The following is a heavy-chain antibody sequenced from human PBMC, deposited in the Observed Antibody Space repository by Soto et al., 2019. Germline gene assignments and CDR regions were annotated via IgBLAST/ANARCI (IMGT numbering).Heavy chain of an antibody. CDR3: ARDNGYESAY. V-gene: IGHV1-18*01. Sequence: QVQLVQSGAEVKKPGASVRVSCKASGYTFTSYGISWLRQAPGQVLEWLGWISAYNGNTNYAQKILCIVTMTPETSANTAYMELRSLRAADTAVYYCARDNGYESAYWGQGTLVTVSS. D-gene: IGHD5-12*01. J-gene: IGHJ4*02. CDR1: GYTFTSYG. CDR2: ISAYNGNT.